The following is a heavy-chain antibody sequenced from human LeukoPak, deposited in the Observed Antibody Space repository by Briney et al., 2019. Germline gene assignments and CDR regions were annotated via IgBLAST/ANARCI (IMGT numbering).Heavy chain of an antibody. J-gene: IGHJ3*02. V-gene: IGHV3-15*01. CDR1: GFTFSNAW. Sequence: GGSLRLSCAASGFTFSNAWMSWVRQAPGKGLEWVGRIKSKTDGGTTDYAAPVKGRFTTSRDDSKNTLYLQMNSLKTEDTAVYYCTTGQSLAADAFDIWGQGTMVTVSS. CDR2: IKSKTDGGTT. CDR3: TTGQSLAADAFDI.